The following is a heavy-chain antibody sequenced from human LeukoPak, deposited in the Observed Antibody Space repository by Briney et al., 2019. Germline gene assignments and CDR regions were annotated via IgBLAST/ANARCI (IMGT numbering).Heavy chain of an antibody. CDR1: GASITSGSYY. CDR3: ARESGDYYDSSGYYDY. Sequence: PSQTLSLTCTVSGASITSGSYYWSWIRQTADGGLEWIGRIYSSGSINYTAAVQSRVSISVDTSKNQFSLNLTSVTAADTAVYFCARESGDYYDSSGYYDYWGQGTLVTVSS. D-gene: IGHD3-22*01. V-gene: IGHV4-61*02. CDR2: IYSSGSI. J-gene: IGHJ4*02.